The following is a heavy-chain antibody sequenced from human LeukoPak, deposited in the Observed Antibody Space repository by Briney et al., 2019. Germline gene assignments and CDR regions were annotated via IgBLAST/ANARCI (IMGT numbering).Heavy chain of an antibody. CDR2: IYTSGST. D-gene: IGHD5-18*01. Sequence: SETLSLTCTVSGGSIGSGSYYWSWIRQPAGKGLEWIGRIYTSGSTNYNPSLKSRVTISVDTSKNQFSLKLSSVTAADTAVYYCARVEGQLWSRLLDYWGQGTLVTVSP. CDR3: ARVEGQLWSRLLDY. J-gene: IGHJ4*02. CDR1: GGSIGSGSYY. V-gene: IGHV4-61*02.